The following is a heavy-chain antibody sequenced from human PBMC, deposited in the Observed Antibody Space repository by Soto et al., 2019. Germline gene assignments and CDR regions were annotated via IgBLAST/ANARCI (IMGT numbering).Heavy chain of an antibody. D-gene: IGHD3-16*01. CDR3: ARFLGTVWGSTGSYYGMDV. CDR1: GFTFIDYY. J-gene: IGHJ6*02. CDR2: ISSSGSTI. Sequence: GSLRLSCAASGFTFIDYYISFIRHSPFKWLEWVSYISSSGSTIYYADSVKGRFTISRDNAKNSLYLQMNSLRAEDTAVYYCARFLGTVWGSTGSYYGMDVWGQGTTVTVSS. V-gene: IGHV3-11*01.